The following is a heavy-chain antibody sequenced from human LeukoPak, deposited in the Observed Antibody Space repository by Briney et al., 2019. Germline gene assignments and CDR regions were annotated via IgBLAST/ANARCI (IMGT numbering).Heavy chain of an antibody. CDR1: GGTISSYA. Sequence: ASVKVSCKASGGTISSYAISWVRQAPGQGLEWMGWINPNSGGTNYAQKFQGRVTMTRNTSISTAYMELSSLRSEDTAVYYCAVVMDTAMVTGAFDIWGQGTMVTVSS. V-gene: IGHV1-8*02. J-gene: IGHJ3*02. D-gene: IGHD5-18*01. CDR3: AVVMDTAMVTGAFDI. CDR2: INPNSGGT.